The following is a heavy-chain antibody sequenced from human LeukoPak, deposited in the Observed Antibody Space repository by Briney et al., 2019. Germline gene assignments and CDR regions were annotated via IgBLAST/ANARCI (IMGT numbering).Heavy chain of an antibody. Sequence: LETLSLTCTVSGGSISSYYWSWIRQPAGKGLEWIGRIYTSGSTNYNPSLKSRVTMSVDTSKNQFSLKLSSVTAADTAVYYCARERRSSWYGNMYYYFDYWGQGALVTVSS. CDR3: ARERRSSWYGNMYYYFDY. CDR1: GGSISSYY. J-gene: IGHJ4*02. CDR2: IYTSGST. V-gene: IGHV4-4*07. D-gene: IGHD6-13*01.